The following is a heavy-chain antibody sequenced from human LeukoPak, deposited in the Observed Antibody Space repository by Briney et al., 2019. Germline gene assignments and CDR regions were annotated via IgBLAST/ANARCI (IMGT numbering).Heavy chain of an antibody. D-gene: IGHD3-9*01. CDR2: ISGSGGTT. CDR1: GFSFSAYW. V-gene: IGHV3-23*01. CDR3: AKPPGLRYFDWLFSDY. J-gene: IGHJ4*02. Sequence: GGSLRLSCAASGFSFSAYWMTWVRQAPGKGLEWVSAISGSGGTTYYADSVKGRFTISRDNSKNTLYLQMNSLRAEDTAVYYCAKPPGLRYFDWLFSDYWGQGTLVTVSS.